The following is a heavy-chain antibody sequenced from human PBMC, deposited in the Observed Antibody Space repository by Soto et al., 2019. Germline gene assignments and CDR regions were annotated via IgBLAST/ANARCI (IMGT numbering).Heavy chain of an antibody. J-gene: IGHJ6*02. V-gene: IGHV3-53*02. CDR3: AKKPPSSILGWACGMDV. CDR1: GFSVTTNY. Sequence: EVQLVETGGGLIQPGGSLRLSCLASGFSVTTNYIIWVRQPPGKGLEWVSTTFTGGSTHYADSVKGRFSISRDNPKNTVYLQMNNLRVEDTAVYYSAKKPPSSILGWACGMDVWGQGTTVSVSS. CDR2: TFTGGST. D-gene: IGHD1-26*01.